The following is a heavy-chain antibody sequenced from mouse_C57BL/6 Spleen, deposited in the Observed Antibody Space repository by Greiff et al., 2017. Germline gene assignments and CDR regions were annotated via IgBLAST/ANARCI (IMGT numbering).Heavy chain of an antibody. J-gene: IGHJ2*01. Sequence: VKLVESGAELARPGASVKLSCKASGYTFTSYGISWVKQRTGQGLEWIGEIYPRSGNTYYNEKFKGKATLTEDKSSSTAYMELRSLTSEDSAVYFCAREATVVATDYWGQGTTLTVSS. CDR3: AREATVVATDY. V-gene: IGHV1-81*01. D-gene: IGHD1-1*01. CDR1: GYTFTSYG. CDR2: IYPRSGNT.